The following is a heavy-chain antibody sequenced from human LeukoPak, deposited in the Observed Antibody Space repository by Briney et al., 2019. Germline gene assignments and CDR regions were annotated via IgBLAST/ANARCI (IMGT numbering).Heavy chain of an antibody. CDR2: ISGSGGRT. CDR1: GFTFSSYA. CDR3: AKDLMGTSCYALGS. D-gene: IGHD2-2*01. Sequence: GGSLRLSCAASGFTFSSYAMNWVRQAPGKGLEWVSGISGSGGRTYYADSVKGRFTISRDNSKNTLYLQMDSLRAEDTAVYYCAKDLMGTSCYALGSWGQGTLVTVSS. V-gene: IGHV3-23*01. J-gene: IGHJ4*02.